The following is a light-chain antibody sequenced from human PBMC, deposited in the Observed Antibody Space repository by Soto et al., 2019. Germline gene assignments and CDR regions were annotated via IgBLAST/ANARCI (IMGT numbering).Light chain of an antibody. CDR3: QQYNNWPPT. CDR1: QSVGSF. CDR2: GAS. J-gene: IGKJ1*01. V-gene: IGKV3-15*01. Sequence: EIVMTQSPASLSVSPGERATLSCGASQSVGSFLAWYQQKPGQAPRLLIYGASTRATGIQARFSGSGSGTEFTLTIRSLQSEDFAVYYCQQYNNWPPTVGQGTKVDIK.